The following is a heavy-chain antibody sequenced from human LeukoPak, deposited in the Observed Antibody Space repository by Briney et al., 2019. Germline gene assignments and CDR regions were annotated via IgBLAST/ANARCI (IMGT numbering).Heavy chain of an antibody. CDR2: IYYSGST. CDR1: DSSISSYY. V-gene: IGHV4-59*01. J-gene: IGHJ2*01. CDR3: ARGIDWYFDL. D-gene: IGHD2-15*01. Sequence: SETLSLTYTVSDSSISSYYWSWIRQPPGKGLEWIGYIYYSGSTNYNPSLKSRVTISVDTSKNQFSLKLSSVTAADTAVYYCARGIDWYFDLWGRGTLVTVSS.